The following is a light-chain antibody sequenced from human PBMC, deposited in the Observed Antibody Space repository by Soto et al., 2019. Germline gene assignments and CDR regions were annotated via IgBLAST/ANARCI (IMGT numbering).Light chain of an antibody. Sequence: DIQMTQSPATLSASLGDRVTITCRASQTINRWLSWYQQKPRKAPKLLIYDGSTLQSGVPSRFSGSGSGTEFTLTISSLQPDDVATYYCQQYNALWYTFGQGT. CDR3: QQYNALWYT. CDR2: DGS. V-gene: IGKV1-5*01. J-gene: IGKJ2*01. CDR1: QTINRW.